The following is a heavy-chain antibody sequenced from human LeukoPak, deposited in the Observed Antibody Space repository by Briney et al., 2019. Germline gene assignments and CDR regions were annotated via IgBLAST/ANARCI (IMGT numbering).Heavy chain of an antibody. CDR2: ISGRDDST. CDR1: GFTVTNYA. CDR3: AKWGDYDILTGYYDPDY. D-gene: IGHD3-9*01. V-gene: IGHV3-23*01. Sequence: GASLRLSCAASGFTVTNYAMYWVRQAPGKGLEWVSAISGRDDSTYYADSVKGRFTISRDTSKNTLFLQMNSRRAEDTAVYYCAKWGDYDILTGYYDPDYWGQGTLVTVSS. J-gene: IGHJ4*02.